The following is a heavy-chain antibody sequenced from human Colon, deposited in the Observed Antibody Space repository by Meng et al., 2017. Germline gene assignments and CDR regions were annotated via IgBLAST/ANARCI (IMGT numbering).Heavy chain of an antibody. V-gene: IGHV1-46*01. J-gene: IGHJ4*02. CDR2: INPNGGNT. CDR1: GYTFSSYY. Sequence: QGLLVQSGDEVKKPGASMKVSCKASGYTFSSYYINWVRQAPGQGVEWMGMINPNGGNTDYAQKFKGRVTMTSDTSTSTVYMDLSSLRSEDTAIYYCARGKGIAVARGSFDYWGQGILVTVSS. CDR3: ARGKGIAVARGSFDY. D-gene: IGHD6-19*01.